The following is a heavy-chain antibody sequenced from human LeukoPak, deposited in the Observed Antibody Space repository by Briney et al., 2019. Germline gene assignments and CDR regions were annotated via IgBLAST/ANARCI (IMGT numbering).Heavy chain of an antibody. CDR2: INHSGST. J-gene: IGHJ6*03. Sequence: SETLSLTCAVYGGSFSGYNWSWIRQPPGKGREWIGEINHSGSTNYNPSLKSRVTISVDTSKNQFSLKLTSVTAADTAVYYCARTMEGYCSGGSCYQYSYYMDVWGKGTTVTVSS. CDR3: ARTMEGYCSGGSCYQYSYYMDV. V-gene: IGHV4-34*01. CDR1: GGSFSGYN. D-gene: IGHD2-15*01.